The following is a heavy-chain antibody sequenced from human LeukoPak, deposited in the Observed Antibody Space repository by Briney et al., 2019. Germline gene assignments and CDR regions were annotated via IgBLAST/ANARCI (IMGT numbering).Heavy chain of an antibody. CDR3: ARGPYNWGQPADFDY. J-gene: IGHJ4*02. V-gene: IGHV4-59*08. CDR1: GGSIGSHY. Sequence: PSETLSLTCTVSGGSIGSHYWNWIRQPPGKGLEWIGFIYYSGSTKYNPSLKSRPIISVDTSKNQFSLILTSVTAADTAVYYCARGPYNWGQPADFDYWGQGTLVTVSS. CDR2: IYYSGST. D-gene: IGHD5-24*01.